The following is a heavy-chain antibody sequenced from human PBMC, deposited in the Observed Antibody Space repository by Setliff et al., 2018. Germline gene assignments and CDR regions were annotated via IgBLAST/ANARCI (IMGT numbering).Heavy chain of an antibody. Sequence: ASVKVSCKASGYTFTGYYIHWVRQAPGQGLEWMGRINPNSGATNFAQKFQGRVTMTRDTSISTAYMDLSRLRSDDTAVYYCARGAAAGYYFDYWGQGTLVTVSS. D-gene: IGHD6-13*01. CDR2: INPNSGAT. J-gene: IGHJ4*02. CDR1: GYTFTGYY. CDR3: ARGAAAGYYFDY. V-gene: IGHV1-2*06.